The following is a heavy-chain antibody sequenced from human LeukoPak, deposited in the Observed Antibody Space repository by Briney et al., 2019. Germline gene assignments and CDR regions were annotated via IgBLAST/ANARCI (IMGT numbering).Heavy chain of an antibody. V-gene: IGHV3-7*01. D-gene: IGHD3-9*01. CDR3: ASAAVVGYFDWLFDY. Sequence: PGGSLRLSCAASGLTFSAYWMSWVRQAPGKGLEWVANIKDDGSEKYYVDSVKGRFTISRDNAKNSLYLQMNSLRVEDTAVYYCASAAVVGYFDWLFDYWGQGTLVTVSS. CDR2: IKDDGSEK. CDR1: GLTFSAYW. J-gene: IGHJ4*02.